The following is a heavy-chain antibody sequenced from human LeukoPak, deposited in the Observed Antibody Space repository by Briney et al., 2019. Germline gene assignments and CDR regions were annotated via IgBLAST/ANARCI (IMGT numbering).Heavy chain of an antibody. D-gene: IGHD6-19*01. V-gene: IGHV3-23*01. Sequence: GGSLRLSCAASGFTFSSYVMSWVRQAPGKGLEWVAAISGSGGSTYYADSVKGRFTISRDNSKNTLYLQMNSLRAEDTAVYYCAKRASGGSGWYGYFDYWGQGTLVTVSS. CDR3: AKRASGGSGWYGYFDY. J-gene: IGHJ4*02. CDR2: ISGSGGST. CDR1: GFTFSSYV.